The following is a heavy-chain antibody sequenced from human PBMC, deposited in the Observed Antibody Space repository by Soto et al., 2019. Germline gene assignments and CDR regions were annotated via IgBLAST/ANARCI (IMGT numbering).Heavy chain of an antibody. D-gene: IGHD2-21*02. J-gene: IGHJ4*02. CDR1: GFTFSSYR. V-gene: IGHV3-74*01. CDR2: INSDGCTT. CDR3: ARAVTIDY. Sequence: EVQLVESGGGLVQPGGSLRLSCAASGFTFSSYRMHWVRQAPGKGLAWVSRINSDGCTTRYAVSVKGRFTISRVNAKNTLYLQMNSLRAEGTAVYYCARAVTIDYWGQGILVTVSS.